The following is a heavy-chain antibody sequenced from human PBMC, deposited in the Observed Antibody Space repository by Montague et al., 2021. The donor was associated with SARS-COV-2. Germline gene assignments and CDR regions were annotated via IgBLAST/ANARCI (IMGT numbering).Heavy chain of an antibody. Sequence: SETLSLTCTVSGGSITSSDHNWGWNRHPPGKGLMWLGIAYYSGXTXYXXXXRGRVTISIDASKNQFSLTLSSLTATDTAIYHCARGRLREDYFAFWGQGTLLTVSS. V-gene: IGHV4-39*01. CDR2: AYYSGXT. CDR1: GGSITSSDHN. CDR3: ARGRLREDYFAF. J-gene: IGHJ4*02. D-gene: IGHD4-17*01.